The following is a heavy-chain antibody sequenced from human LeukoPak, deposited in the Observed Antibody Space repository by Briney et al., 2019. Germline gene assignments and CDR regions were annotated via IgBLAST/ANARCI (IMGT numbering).Heavy chain of an antibody. V-gene: IGHV4-39*01. J-gene: IGHJ3*02. Sequence: PSETLSLTCTVSGGSMSSSSYYWGWIRQPPGKGLEWIGSIYYSGSTYYNPSLKSRVTISVDTSKNQFSLKLSSVTAADTAVYYCAIRYYYDSSGYTDAFDIWGQGTMVTVSS. CDR1: GGSMSSSSYY. D-gene: IGHD3-22*01. CDR2: IYYSGST. CDR3: AIRYYYDSSGYTDAFDI.